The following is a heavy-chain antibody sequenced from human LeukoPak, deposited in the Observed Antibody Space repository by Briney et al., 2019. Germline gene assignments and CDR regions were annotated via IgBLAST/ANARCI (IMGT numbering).Heavy chain of an antibody. CDR2: ISYDGSNK. CDR1: GFTFSSYA. V-gene: IGHV3-30-3*01. CDR3: ARDMYSSGEFDY. J-gene: IGHJ4*02. Sequence: GRSLRLSCAASGFTFSSYAMHWVRQAPGKGLEWVAVISYDGSNKYYADSVKGRFTISRDNSKNTLYLQMNSLRAEDTAVYYCARDMYSSGEFDYWGQGTLVTVSS. D-gene: IGHD6-19*01.